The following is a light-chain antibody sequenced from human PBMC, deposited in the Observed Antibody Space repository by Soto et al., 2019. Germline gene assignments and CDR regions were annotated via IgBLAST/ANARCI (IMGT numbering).Light chain of an antibody. CDR2: DAS. CDR1: QSVSSY. V-gene: IGKV3-11*01. J-gene: IGKJ5*01. CDR3: QQRSNWQIP. Sequence: EIVLTQSPATLSLSPGERATLSCRASQSVSSYLAWYQQKPGQAPRLLIYDASNRATGIPARFSGSGSGTDFPLPIGSLEPEDFAVNYCQQRSNWQIPFGQGTRLEIK.